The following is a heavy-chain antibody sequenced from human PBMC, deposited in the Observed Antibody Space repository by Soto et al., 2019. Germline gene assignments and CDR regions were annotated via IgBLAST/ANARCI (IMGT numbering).Heavy chain of an antibody. CDR1: GFSLSSTRMA. CDR3: AHIVVAGLGYYFDY. Sequence: QITLKESGPTLVKPTQTLTLTCTFSGFSLSSTRMAVGWIRQPPGKALEWLALIYWDDDKRYSPFLKRRLTITKATSKNPVFLTMSNLDPVDTARYYCAHIVVAGLGYYFDYWGQGTLVTVSS. J-gene: IGHJ4*02. CDR2: IYWDDDK. D-gene: IGHD6-19*01. V-gene: IGHV2-5*02.